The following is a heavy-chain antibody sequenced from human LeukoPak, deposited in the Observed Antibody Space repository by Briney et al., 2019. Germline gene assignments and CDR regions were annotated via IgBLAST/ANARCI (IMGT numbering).Heavy chain of an antibody. CDR1: GYSFTSYW. CDR3: ARPNVRGRLLCAFDM. D-gene: IGHD2-2*01. Sequence: GESLKISCKGSGYSFTSYWIGWVRQMPGKGLEWMGIIYPGDSDTRYSPSFQGQVTISADKSISTAYLQWGSLKASDTAMYYCARPNVRGRLLCAFDMWGQGTMVTVSS. CDR2: IYPGDSDT. V-gene: IGHV5-51*01. J-gene: IGHJ3*02.